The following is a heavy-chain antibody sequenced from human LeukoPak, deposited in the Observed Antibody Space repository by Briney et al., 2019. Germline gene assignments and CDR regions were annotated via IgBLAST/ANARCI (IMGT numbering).Heavy chain of an antibody. CDR2: ISGSGGIT. J-gene: IGHJ4*02. CDR3: AKTRAGNSSGRDPGWPMDY. V-gene: IGHV3-23*01. D-gene: IGHD3-22*01. Sequence: PGGSLRLSCAASGFTFGSYAIYWVRQAPGKGLEWVSGISGSGGITYFADSVKGRFTIFRDNSKNTVYLQINSLRAEDTALYYCAKTRAGNSSGRDPGWPMDYWGQGTLVTVSS. CDR1: GFTFGSYA.